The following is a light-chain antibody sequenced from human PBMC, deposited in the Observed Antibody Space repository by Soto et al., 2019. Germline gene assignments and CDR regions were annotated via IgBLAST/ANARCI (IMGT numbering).Light chain of an antibody. CDR1: QSVSNN. Sequence: EIVMTQSPATLSVSPGERATLSCRASQSVSNNLAWYPQKPGQAPRLLIYGASTRATGIPARFSGSGSGTEFTLTISSLQSEDFAVYYCQQYNTWPPYTFGQGTKLEIK. CDR3: QQYNTWPPYT. V-gene: IGKV3-15*01. J-gene: IGKJ2*01. CDR2: GAS.